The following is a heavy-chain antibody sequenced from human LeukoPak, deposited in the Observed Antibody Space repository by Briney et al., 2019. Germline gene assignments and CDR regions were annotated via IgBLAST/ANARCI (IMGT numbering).Heavy chain of an antibody. CDR3: ARVIDYGVDY. CDR2: IYYSGST. J-gene: IGHJ4*02. D-gene: IGHD4-17*01. CDR1: GGSISSGGYY. V-gene: IGHV4-31*03. Sequence: PSETLSLTCTVSGGSISSGGYYWSWIRQHPGKGLEWIGYIYYSGSTYYNPSLKSRVTISVDTSKNQFSLKLSSVTATDTAVYYCARVIDYGVDYWGQGTLVTVSS.